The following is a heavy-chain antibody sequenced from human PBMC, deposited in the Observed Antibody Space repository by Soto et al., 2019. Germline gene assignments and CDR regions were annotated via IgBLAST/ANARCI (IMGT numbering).Heavy chain of an antibody. Sequence: NPSETLSLTCTVSGGSISSYYWSWIRQPPGKGLEWIGYIYYSGSTNYNPSLQSRVTISVDTSKNQFSLRLSSVAAADTAVYYCARHRRDGYKHLVAFDIWGQGTMVTVSS. V-gene: IGHV4-59*08. CDR1: GGSISSYY. D-gene: IGHD3-3*02. CDR3: ARHRRDGYKHLVAFDI. J-gene: IGHJ3*02. CDR2: IYYSGST.